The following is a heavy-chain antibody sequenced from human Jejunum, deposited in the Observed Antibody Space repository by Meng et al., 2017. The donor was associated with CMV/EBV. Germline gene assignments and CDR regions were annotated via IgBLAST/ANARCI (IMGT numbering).Heavy chain of an antibody. V-gene: IGHV4-39*01. CDR3: ARYVVFNWFDP. CDR1: GGSISRRSYY. D-gene: IGHD3-22*01. J-gene: IGHJ5*02. Sequence: CSVSGGSISRRSYYWGWIRQPPGKGLEWIGSIYYSGSTYYNPSLKSRVTISVDTSKNQFSLKLSSVTAADTAVYYCARYVVFNWFDPWGQGTLVTVSS. CDR2: IYYSGST.